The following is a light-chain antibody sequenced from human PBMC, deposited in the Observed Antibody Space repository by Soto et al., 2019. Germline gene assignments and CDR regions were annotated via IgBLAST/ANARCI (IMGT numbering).Light chain of an antibody. J-gene: IGKJ1*01. CDR2: GAS. V-gene: IGKV3D-15*01. CDR3: QQYNNWPAWT. Sequence: EIVMTQSPSTLSASPGERATLSCGASQSCNTNFAWYQQKPGQAPRLLIYGASTRAADSPPRFSGSGSGTDFTLTISRLEPEDFAVYYCQQYNNWPAWTFGQGTKVDIK. CDR1: QSCNTN.